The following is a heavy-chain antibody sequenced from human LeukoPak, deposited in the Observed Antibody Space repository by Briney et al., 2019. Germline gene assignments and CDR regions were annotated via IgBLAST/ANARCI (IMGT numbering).Heavy chain of an antibody. Sequence: PSQTLSLTCAVSGGSISSGGYSWSWIRQPPGKGLEWIGYIYHSGSTYYNPSLKSRVTISVDRSENQFSLKLSSVTAADTAVYYCASSIAAAGTGGFDPWGQGTLVTVSS. V-gene: IGHV4-30-2*01. CDR1: GGSISSGGYS. J-gene: IGHJ5*02. D-gene: IGHD6-13*01. CDR2: IYHSGST. CDR3: ASSIAAAGTGGFDP.